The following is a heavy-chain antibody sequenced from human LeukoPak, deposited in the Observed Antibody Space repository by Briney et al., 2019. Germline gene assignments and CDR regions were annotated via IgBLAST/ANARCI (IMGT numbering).Heavy chain of an antibody. CDR2: ISGSGGST. J-gene: IGHJ3*02. CDR1: GFTFTSYA. D-gene: IGHD4-23*01. Sequence: KSGGSLRLSCAASGFTFTSYAMSWVRHAPGKGLEWVSAISGSGGSTYYADSVEGRFTISRDNSKNTLYLKMNSLRGGDRAVYYCAIKPKSYGGSHDAFDIWGQGTMVTVSS. V-gene: IGHV3-23*01. CDR3: AIKPKSYGGSHDAFDI.